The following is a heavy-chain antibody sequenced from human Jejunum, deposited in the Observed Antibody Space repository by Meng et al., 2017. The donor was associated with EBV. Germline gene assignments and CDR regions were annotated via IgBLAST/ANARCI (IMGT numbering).Heavy chain of an antibody. CDR3: ARGRGYDYGDS. CDR2: MYYTGKA. D-gene: IGHD4/OR15-4a*01. V-gene: IGHV4-61*01. J-gene: IGHJ5*02. Sequence: QVQLPESGPGLLTPSETLSLTCSVSGDSVSGYNYWTWIRQPPGKGLEWIGNMYYTGKAIYKPSLQSRVTISVDTSKNQFSLRVTSVTAADTAIYYCARGRGYDYGDSWGQGTLVTVSS. CDR1: GDSVSGYNY.